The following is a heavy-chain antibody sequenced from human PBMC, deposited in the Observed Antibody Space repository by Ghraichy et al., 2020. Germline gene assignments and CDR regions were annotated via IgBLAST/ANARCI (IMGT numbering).Heavy chain of an antibody. CDR3: ARDFGSGYYFLDY. D-gene: IGHD3-22*01. CDR1: GFAVSSSY. V-gene: IGHV3-66*01. J-gene: IGHJ4*02. Sequence: GGSLRLSCAASGFAVSSSYMSWVRQAPGKGLEWVSVIYSGGTTYYADSVKGRFTISRDISKNTLYLQMNSLRAEDTAVYYCARDFGSGYYFLDYWGQGTLVTVSS. CDR2: IYSGGTT.